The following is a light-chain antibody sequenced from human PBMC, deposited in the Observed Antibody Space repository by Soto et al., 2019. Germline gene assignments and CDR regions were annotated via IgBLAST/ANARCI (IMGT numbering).Light chain of an antibody. CDR3: QHRSNG. CDR1: QRVGSY. V-gene: IGKV3-11*01. Sequence: PGERVTLSCRASQRVGSYLVWYQQKPGQAPRLLIYGASNRATGIPARVSGSGSGTDFTLTISSLEPEDFAVYYCQHRSNGFGQGTKLEIK. CDR2: GAS. J-gene: IGKJ2*01.